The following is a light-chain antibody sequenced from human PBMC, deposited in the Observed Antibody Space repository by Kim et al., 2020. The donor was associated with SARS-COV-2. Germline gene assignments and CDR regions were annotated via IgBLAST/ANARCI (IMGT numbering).Light chain of an antibody. Sequence: GQSITISCTETSGDIGTYNYVSWYQHHPGKAPKIMIYDVSKGPSGPSNRFSGSKSGNTASLTISGLQAGDGADYYCSSFTTRGIWVFGGGTQLTVL. CDR3: SSFTTRGIWV. J-gene: IGLJ3*02. CDR2: DVS. CDR1: SGDIGTYNY. V-gene: IGLV2-14*03.